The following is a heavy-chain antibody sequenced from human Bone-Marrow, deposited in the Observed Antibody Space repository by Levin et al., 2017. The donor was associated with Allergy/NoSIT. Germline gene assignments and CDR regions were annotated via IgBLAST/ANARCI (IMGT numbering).Heavy chain of an antibody. V-gene: IGHV2-70*12. CDR2: IDWDDNK. CDR1: GFSLNTFGMS. J-gene: IGHJ4*02. D-gene: IGHD4-23*01. CDR3: ARIFFDHHGGNSEFDY. Sequence: KASGPTLVKPTQTLTLTCTFSGFSLNTFGMSVSWIRQPPGKALEWLAVIDWDDNKDYSTSLRTRLTISKDTSKNQVVLTMTNMDPLDTATYYCARIFFDHHGGNSEFDYWGQGTLVTVSS.